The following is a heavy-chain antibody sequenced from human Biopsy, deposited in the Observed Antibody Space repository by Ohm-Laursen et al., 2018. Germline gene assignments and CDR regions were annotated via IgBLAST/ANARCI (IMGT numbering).Heavy chain of an antibody. CDR3: ARGGTLVVVPTAVLHSFDI. CDR1: GYTFSSYG. V-gene: IGHV1-18*01. Sequence: ASVKVSCKASGYTFSSYGINWVRQAPGQGLEWLGWISTYNGKTNYAQNLQGRVTMTTDTSTSTAYMELRSLRSDDTAVYYCARGGTLVVVPTAVLHSFDIWGQGTMVTVSS. J-gene: IGHJ3*02. CDR2: ISTYNGKT. D-gene: IGHD2-2*01.